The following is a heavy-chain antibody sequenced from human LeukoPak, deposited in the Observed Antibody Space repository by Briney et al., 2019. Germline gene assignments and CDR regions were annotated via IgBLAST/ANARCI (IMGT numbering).Heavy chain of an antibody. V-gene: IGHV1-46*01. CDR3: ARVGRQWYFDY. J-gene: IGHJ4*02. Sequence: GASVKVSCKASGYTFTSYYMHWVRQAPGQGLEWMGIINPSGASTSYAQKFQGRVTMTRDTSTSTVYMELSSLGSEDTAVYYCARVGRQWYFDYWGQGTLATVSS. CDR2: INPSGAST. CDR1: GYTFTSYY. D-gene: IGHD6-19*01.